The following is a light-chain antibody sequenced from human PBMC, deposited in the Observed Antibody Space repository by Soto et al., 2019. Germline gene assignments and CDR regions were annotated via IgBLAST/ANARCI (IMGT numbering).Light chain of an antibody. V-gene: IGKV3-20*01. Sequence: EIVLTQSPGTLSLSPGEIATLSCRASQSVSSSYLAWYQQKPGQAPRLIIYGASSRATGIPDRFSGSGSGTDCTLTISSLQAEDVAVYYCQQYYSTPRTLGQGTKVDIK. CDR2: GAS. CDR3: QQYYSTPRT. J-gene: IGKJ1*01. CDR1: QSVSSSY.